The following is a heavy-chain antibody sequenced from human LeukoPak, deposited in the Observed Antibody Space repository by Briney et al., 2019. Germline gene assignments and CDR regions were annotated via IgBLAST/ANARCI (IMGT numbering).Heavy chain of an antibody. V-gene: IGHV3-33*03. J-gene: IGHJ4*02. CDR2: IWYDGSNK. D-gene: IGHD4-17*01. Sequence: PGRSLRLSCAASGFTFSSYGMHWVRQAPGKGLEWVAVIWYDGSNKYYADSVKGRFTISRDNSKNTLYLRMNSLRGEDTAVYYCAGGGTTRASAAYYWGQGTLVTVSS. CDR1: GFTFSSYG. CDR3: AGGGTTRASAAYY.